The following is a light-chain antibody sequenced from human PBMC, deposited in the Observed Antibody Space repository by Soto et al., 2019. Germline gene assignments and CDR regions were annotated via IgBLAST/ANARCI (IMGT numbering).Light chain of an antibody. CDR2: GAS. V-gene: IGKV3-20*01. Sequence: EIVLTQSPGTLSLSPGERATLSCRASQSVNFSYLAWYQQKPGQAPRLLIYGASSRATGIPDKFSGSGSGPDFTLTISRLEPEDFAVYYCHQYGTSPPWTVGQGTKVEI. CDR1: QSVNFSY. CDR3: HQYGTSPPWT. J-gene: IGKJ1*01.